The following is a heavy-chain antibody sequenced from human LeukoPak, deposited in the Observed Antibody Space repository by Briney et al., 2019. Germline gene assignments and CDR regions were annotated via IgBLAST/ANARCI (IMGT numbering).Heavy chain of an antibody. CDR3: AKAGGGYCSSTSCYGRGYFDY. Sequence: GGSLRXXXXXSXXXXXSYGMHWVRQAPGKGLEWVAFIRYDGSNKYYADSVKGRFTISRDNSKNTLYLQMNSLRAEDTAVYYCAKAGGGYCSSTSCYGRGYFDYWGQGTLVTVSS. J-gene: IGHJ4*02. CDR1: XXXXXSYG. V-gene: IGHV3-30*02. CDR2: IRYDGSNK. D-gene: IGHD2-2*01.